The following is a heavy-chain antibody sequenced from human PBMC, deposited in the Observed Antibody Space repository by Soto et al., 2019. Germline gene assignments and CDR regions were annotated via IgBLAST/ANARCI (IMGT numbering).Heavy chain of an antibody. CDR3: AKGGRGYCSGGSCPNNWFDP. D-gene: IGHD2-15*01. CDR1: GFTFDDYA. V-gene: IGHV3-9*01. J-gene: IGHJ5*02. Sequence: PRGSLRLSCAASGFTFDDYAMHWVRQAPGKGLEWVSGISWNSGSIGYADSVKGRFTISRDNAKNSLYLQMNSLRAEDTALYYCAKGGRGYCSGGSCPNNWFDPWGQGTLVTVSS. CDR2: ISWNSGSI.